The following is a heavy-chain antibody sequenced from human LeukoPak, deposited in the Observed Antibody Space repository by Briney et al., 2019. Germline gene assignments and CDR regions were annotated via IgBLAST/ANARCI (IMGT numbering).Heavy chain of an antibody. J-gene: IGHJ6*02. CDR3: ARPQQGGTTRSHGLDV. CDR2: INTDGTST. D-gene: IGHD2-2*01. V-gene: IGHV3-74*01. CDR1: GFTFSNSW. Sequence: PGGTLRLSCAASGFTFSNSWMQWVRQVPGKGLVWVSRINTDGTSTSYADSVRGRFIISRDNAKNTLYLQMNSLRAEDTAGYYCARPQQGGTTRSHGLDVWGQGTTVTVSS.